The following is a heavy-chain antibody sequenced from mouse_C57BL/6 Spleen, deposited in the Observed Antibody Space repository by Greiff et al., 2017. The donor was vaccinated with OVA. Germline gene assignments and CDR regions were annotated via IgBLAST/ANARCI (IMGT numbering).Heavy chain of an antibody. J-gene: IGHJ3*01. V-gene: IGHV5-17*01. CDR3: ARGAAQATFAY. CDR2: ISSGSSTI. D-gene: IGHD3-2*02. CDR1: GFTFSDYG. Sequence: EVMLVESGGGLVKPGGSLKLSCAASGFTFSDYGMHWVRQAPEKGLEWVAYISSGSSTIYYADTVKGRFTISRDNAKNTLFLQMTSLRSEDTAMYYCARGAAQATFAYWGQGTLVTVSA.